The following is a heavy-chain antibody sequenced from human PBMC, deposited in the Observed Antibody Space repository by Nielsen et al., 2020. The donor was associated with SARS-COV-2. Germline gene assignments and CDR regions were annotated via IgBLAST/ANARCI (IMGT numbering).Heavy chain of an antibody. Sequence: ASVKVSCKASGYTFTSYDINWVRQATGQGLEWMGWMNPNSGNTGYAQKFQGRVTMTRNTSISTAYMELSSLRSEDTAVYYCARGGGEDFFYGGKSYYYGMDVWGQGTTVTVSS. CDR2: MNPNSGNT. CDR1: GYTFTSYD. D-gene: IGHD4-23*01. J-gene: IGHJ6*02. V-gene: IGHV1-8*01. CDR3: ARGGGEDFFYGGKSYYYGMDV.